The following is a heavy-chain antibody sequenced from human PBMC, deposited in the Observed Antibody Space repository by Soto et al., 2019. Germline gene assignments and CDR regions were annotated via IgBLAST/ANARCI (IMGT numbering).Heavy chain of an antibody. J-gene: IGHJ4*02. CDR3: ARGRGGGTSSFDY. D-gene: IGHD6-6*01. Sequence: EVQLVESGGGLVQPGGSLRLSCAASGFTFSSYWMSWVRQAPGKGLEWVANVKYDGSETHYVDSVKGRFTISRDNAKTALYLRMNSLRVDDTAVYYCARGRGGGTSSFDYWGQGTLVTVSS. CDR2: VKYDGSET. V-gene: IGHV3-7*01. CDR1: GFTFSSYW.